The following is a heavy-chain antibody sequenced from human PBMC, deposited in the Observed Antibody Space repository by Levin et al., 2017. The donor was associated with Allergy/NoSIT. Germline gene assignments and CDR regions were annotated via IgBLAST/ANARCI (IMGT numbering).Heavy chain of an antibody. D-gene: IGHD2-15*01. CDR1: GYTFTSYG. CDR2: ISAYNGNT. Sequence: GGSLRLSCKASGYTFTSYGISWVRQAPGQGLEWMGWISAYNGNTYYAQKLQGRVTMTTDTSTSTAYMELRSLRSDDTAVYYCARVLNYYYGMDVWGQGTTVTVSS. J-gene: IGHJ6*02. CDR3: ARVLNYYYGMDV. V-gene: IGHV1-18*01.